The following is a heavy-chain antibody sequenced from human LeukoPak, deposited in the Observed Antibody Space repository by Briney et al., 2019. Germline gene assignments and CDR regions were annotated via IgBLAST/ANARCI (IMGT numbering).Heavy chain of an antibody. CDR2: IYYSGST. J-gene: IGHJ5*02. D-gene: IGHD3-3*01. CDR3: ARYGYDFWSGYYPSNWFDP. CDR1: GGSISSSSYY. V-gene: IGHV4-39*07. Sequence: PSETLSLTCTVSGGSISSSSYYWGWIRQPPGKGLEWIGSIYYSGSTYYNPSLKSRVTISVDTSKNQFSLKLSSVTAADTAVYYCARYGYDFWSGYYPSNWFDPWGQGTLVTVSS.